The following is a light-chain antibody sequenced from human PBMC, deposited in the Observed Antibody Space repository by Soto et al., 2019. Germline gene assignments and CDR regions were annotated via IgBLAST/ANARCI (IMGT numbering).Light chain of an antibody. CDR1: QSVSLS. J-gene: IGKJ4*01. Sequence: EIVMTQSPATLSVSPGERATLSCRASQSVSLSLAWYQQKPGQAPRLLIYGASTRATDVPGRFSGSGSGTEFTLTISSLQSEGFAVYYCQQYNVWPYITFGGGTKIEIK. CDR3: QQYNVWPYIT. V-gene: IGKV3-15*01. CDR2: GAS.